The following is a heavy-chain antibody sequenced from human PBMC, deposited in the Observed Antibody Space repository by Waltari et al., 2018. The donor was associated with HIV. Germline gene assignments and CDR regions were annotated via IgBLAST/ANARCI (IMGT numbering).Heavy chain of an antibody. J-gene: IGHJ4*02. CDR1: GFTFSSYA. D-gene: IGHD3-22*01. Sequence: QVQLVESGGGVVQPGRSLRISCAASGFTFSSYALHWVRQAPGKGLEWVEVKSYNGSKKYYAESVKGRFTISADNSKNTLYLQRNSLGAEDTAVYYCARDPYYYDSSGYLCYFDYWGQGTLVTVSS. V-gene: IGHV3-30-3*01. CDR3: ARDPYYYDSSGYLCYFDY. CDR2: KSYNGSKK.